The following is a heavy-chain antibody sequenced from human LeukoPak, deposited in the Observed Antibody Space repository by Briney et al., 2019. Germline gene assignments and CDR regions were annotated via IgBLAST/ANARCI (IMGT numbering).Heavy chain of an antibody. D-gene: IGHD5-24*01. Sequence: SVKVSCKASGYAFTSYAMNWVRQAPGQGLEWMGGIIPIFGTANYAQKFQGRVTITADESTSTAYMELSSLRSEDTAVYYCAREKDGYNCAFDIWGQGTMVTVSS. CDR1: GYAFTSYA. J-gene: IGHJ3*02. CDR3: AREKDGYNCAFDI. V-gene: IGHV1-69*13. CDR2: IIPIFGTA.